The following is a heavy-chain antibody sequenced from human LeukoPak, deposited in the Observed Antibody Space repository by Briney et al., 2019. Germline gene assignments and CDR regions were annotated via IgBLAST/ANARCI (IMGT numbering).Heavy chain of an antibody. CDR1: GYTFTSYY. V-gene: IGHV1-46*01. Sequence: GASVKVSCKASGYTFTSYYMHWVRQAPGQGLEWMGIFNPSGGSTSYAQKFQGRVTMTRDTSTSTVYMELSSLRSEDAAVYYCARDAYYDSSGSSIAYYYGMDVWGQGTTVTVSS. J-gene: IGHJ6*02. D-gene: IGHD3-22*01. CDR2: FNPSGGST. CDR3: ARDAYYDSSGSSIAYYYGMDV.